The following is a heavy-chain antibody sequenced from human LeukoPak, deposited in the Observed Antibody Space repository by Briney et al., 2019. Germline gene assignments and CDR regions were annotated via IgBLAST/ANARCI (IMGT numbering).Heavy chain of an antibody. CDR3: ARDVRHGVRGLPFDF. D-gene: IGHD3-10*01. V-gene: IGHV1-2*02. CDR2: INPNGGGT. Sequence: ASVKVSCKASGYTFTRNYIYWVRQALGHGLQWMGWINPNGGGTNYAQTFEGRVTMTTDTSISTAYMELRRLTSDDTAVYYCARDVRHGVRGLPFDFWGQGTLVTVSS. CDR1: GYTFTRNY. J-gene: IGHJ4*02.